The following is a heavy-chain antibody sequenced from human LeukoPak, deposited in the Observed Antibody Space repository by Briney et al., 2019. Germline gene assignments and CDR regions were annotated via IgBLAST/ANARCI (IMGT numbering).Heavy chain of an antibody. CDR2: ITGSTGRT. V-gene: IGHV3-23*01. J-gene: IGHJ4*02. D-gene: IGHD3-10*01. CDR1: GFTFSDYA. Sequence: GGSLRLSCAASGFTFSDYAMSWVRQAPGKGPEWVSVITGSTGRTHYADSVKGRFTISRDNSKNTLYLQMNSLRAEDTAVYYCAKDRSDNGNPYYCFDYWGQGTLVTVSS. CDR3: AKDRSDNGNPYYCFDY.